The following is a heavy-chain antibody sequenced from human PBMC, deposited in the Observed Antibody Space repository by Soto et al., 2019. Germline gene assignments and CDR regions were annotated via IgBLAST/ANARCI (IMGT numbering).Heavy chain of an antibody. CDR3: ARGGNRYSNVASGVGGFDF. CDR1: GASISSSY. CDR2: VYHTGAT. V-gene: IGHV4-59*01. Sequence: SETLSLTCTVAGASISSSYWSWIRQSPERGLEWIAYVYHTGATNYNPSLKSRVTISLYTSKGQFSLNLTSLTTADTAVYFCARGGNRYSNVASGVGGFDFWDQGSLVAVSS. D-gene: IGHD1-26*01. J-gene: IGHJ4*02.